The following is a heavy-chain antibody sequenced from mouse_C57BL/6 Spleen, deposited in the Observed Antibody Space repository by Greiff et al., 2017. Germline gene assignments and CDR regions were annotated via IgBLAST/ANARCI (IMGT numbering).Heavy chain of an antibody. Sequence: VTLKVSGPGILQPSQTLSLTCSFSGFSLSTLGMGVGWIRQPSGQGLEWLAHIWGDDDKYYHPALKSRLTISKDTPKNQVFLTSANVDTADAATYYCARIGGHWERYFDDWGQGTTLTVSS. D-gene: IGHD4-1*01. J-gene: IGHJ2*01. V-gene: IGHV8-8*01. CDR3: ARIGGHWERYFDD. CDR2: IWGDDDK. CDR1: GFSLSTLGMG.